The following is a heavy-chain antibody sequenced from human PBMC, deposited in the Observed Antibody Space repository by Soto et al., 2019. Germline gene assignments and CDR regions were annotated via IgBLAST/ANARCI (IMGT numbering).Heavy chain of an antibody. CDR2: IYYSGST. V-gene: IGHV4-31*03. CDR3: ARVARGRVVGATPPCFDY. Sequence: QVQLQESGPGLVKPSQTLSLTCTVSGGSISSGIYYWSLIRQDPGTGLEWIGHIYYSGSTYYNPSLKSRVSISVDTSKNQFSLKLTSVTAADTAVYYCARVARGRVVGATPPCFDYWGQGTLVTVSS. J-gene: IGHJ4*02. D-gene: IGHD1-26*01. CDR1: GGSISSGIYY.